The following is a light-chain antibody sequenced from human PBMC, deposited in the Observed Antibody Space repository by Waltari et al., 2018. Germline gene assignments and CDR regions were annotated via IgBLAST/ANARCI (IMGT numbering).Light chain of an antibody. CDR3: HVWDANTVM. J-gene: IGLJ3*02. CDR1: NIGSRS. CDR2: LDS. V-gene: IGLV3-21*02. Sequence: SSVLTQAPSVSVAPGQTATVTCGGDNIGSRSVHWYQQKPGRAPVLVVYLDSDRPSGIPERFSGSKSRNAATRTISRVEAGDEADYYCHVWDANTVMFGGGTKLTVL.